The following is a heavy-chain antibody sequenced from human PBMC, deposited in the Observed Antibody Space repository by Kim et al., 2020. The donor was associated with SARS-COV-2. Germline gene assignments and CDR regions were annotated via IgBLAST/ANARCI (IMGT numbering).Heavy chain of an antibody. CDR1: GFTFSSYA. D-gene: IGHD1-26*01. Sequence: GGSLRLSCAASGFTFSSYAMHWVRQAPGKGLEWVAVISYDGSNKYYADSVKGRFTISRDNSKNTLYLQMNSLRAEDTAVYYCARDVRVVGAYLDYWGQGT. J-gene: IGHJ4*02. V-gene: IGHV3-30*04. CDR3: ARDVRVVGAYLDY. CDR2: ISYDGSNK.